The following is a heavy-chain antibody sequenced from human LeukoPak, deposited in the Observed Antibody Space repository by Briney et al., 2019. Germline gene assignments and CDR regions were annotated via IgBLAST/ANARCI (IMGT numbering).Heavy chain of an antibody. CDR3: ARSDIVATV. J-gene: IGHJ4*02. V-gene: IGHV4-38-2*02. D-gene: IGHD5-12*01. CDR2: IYHSGST. Sequence: SETLSLTCTVSGYSISSGYYWGWIRQPPGKGLEWIGSIYHSGSTYYNPSLKSRVTISVDTSKNQFSLKLSSVTAADTAVYYCARSDIVATVWGQGTLVTVSS. CDR1: GYSISSGYY.